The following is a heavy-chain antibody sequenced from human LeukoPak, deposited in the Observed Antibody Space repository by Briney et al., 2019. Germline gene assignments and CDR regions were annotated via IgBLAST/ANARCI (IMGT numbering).Heavy chain of an antibody. CDR3: ARLGAAAGTDY. J-gene: IGHJ4*02. CDR2: IYYSGST. Sequence: SETLSLTCTVSGGSISSSSYYWGWIRQPPGKGLEWIGSIYYSGSTYYNPSLMSRVTISVDTSKNQFSLKLSSVTAADTAVYYCARLGAAAGTDYWGQGTLVTVSS. V-gene: IGHV4-39*01. D-gene: IGHD6-13*01. CDR1: GGSISSSSYY.